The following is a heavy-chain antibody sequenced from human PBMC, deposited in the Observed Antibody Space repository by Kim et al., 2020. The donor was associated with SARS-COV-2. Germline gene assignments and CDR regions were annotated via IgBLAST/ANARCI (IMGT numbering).Heavy chain of an antibody. Sequence: GGSLRLSCAASGFTFSTYGMHWVRQAPGKGLEWVSYISCHSSSIDYADSVKGRFTISRDNAKNSLFLQMNSLRDEDTAVYYCARRPQFLVAFGSSYVCG. CDR2: ISCHSSSI. D-gene: IGHD3-16*01. CDR3: ARRPQFLVAFGSSYV. V-gene: IGHV3-48*02. CDR1: GFTFSTYG. J-gene: IGHJ3*01.